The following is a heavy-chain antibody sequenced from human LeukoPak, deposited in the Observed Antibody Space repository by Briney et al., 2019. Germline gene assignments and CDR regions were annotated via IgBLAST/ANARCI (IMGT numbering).Heavy chain of an antibody. J-gene: IGHJ4*02. CDR3: AREVQVSGSFDY. Sequence: SETLSLTCAVYGGSFSGYYWSWIRQPPGKGLEWIGYIYYSGNTNYNPSLKSRVTISVDTSKNQFSLKLSSVTAADTAVYYCAREVQVSGSFDYWGQGTLVTVSS. V-gene: IGHV4-59*01. CDR1: GGSFSGYY. D-gene: IGHD1-26*01. CDR2: IYYSGNT.